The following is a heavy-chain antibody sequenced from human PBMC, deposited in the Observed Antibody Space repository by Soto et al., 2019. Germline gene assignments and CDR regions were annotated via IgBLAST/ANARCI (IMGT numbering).Heavy chain of an antibody. CDR2: INPDGSST. Sequence: EVHLVKSGGGLVQPGGSLRLSCAASGFTFNLYWMHWVRQAPGKGLVWVSRINPDGSSTTYADSVKGRFTISRDNSKNTVYLQMNGLGAEDTAIYYCARDNWNSYCGQGALVTVSS. CDR1: GFTFNLYW. V-gene: IGHV3-74*01. CDR3: ARDNWNSY. J-gene: IGHJ4*02. D-gene: IGHD1-7*01.